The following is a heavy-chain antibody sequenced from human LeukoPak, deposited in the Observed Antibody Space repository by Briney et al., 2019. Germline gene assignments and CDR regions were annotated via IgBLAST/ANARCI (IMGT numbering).Heavy chain of an antibody. D-gene: IGHD3-16*02. CDR2: ISYDGNNK. J-gene: IGHJ4*02. V-gene: IGHV3-30-3*01. CDR1: GFPFNTYA. Sequence: GGSLRLSCAASGFPFNTYAMYWVRQAPNKGLEWVAVISYDGNNKCNADSVKGRFTISRDNSKNTLYLQMNSLRAEDTALYYCAKDLSDWRSYHLPAYWGQGALVTVSS. CDR3: AKDLSDWRSYHLPAY.